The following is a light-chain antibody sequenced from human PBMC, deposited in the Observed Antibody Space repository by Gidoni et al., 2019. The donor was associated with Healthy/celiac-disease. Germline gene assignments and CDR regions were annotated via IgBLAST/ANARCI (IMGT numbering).Light chain of an antibody. CDR3: QQSYSTPRLT. CDR1: QSISSY. J-gene: IGKJ4*01. V-gene: IGKV1-39*01. Sequence: DIQMTQSPSSLSASVGDRVTITCRASQSISSYLNWYQQKPGKAPKLLIYAASSLQSGVPSRFSGSGSGTDFNLTISSLQPEDFATYYCQQSYSTPRLTFXGXTKVXIK. CDR2: AAS.